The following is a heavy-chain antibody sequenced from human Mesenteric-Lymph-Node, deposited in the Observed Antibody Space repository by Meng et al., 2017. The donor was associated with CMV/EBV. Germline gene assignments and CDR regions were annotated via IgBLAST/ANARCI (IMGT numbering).Heavy chain of an antibody. J-gene: IGHJ4*02. Sequence: FTLSDYYMNWIRRAPGKGLEWVSYISRSSSYTNYADSVKGRFTIFRDNAKNSLYLQMNSLRAEDTAVYYCARFFHDSSGYYFYHFDYWGQGTLVTVSS. V-gene: IGHV3-11*06. CDR3: ARFFHDSSGYYFYHFDY. D-gene: IGHD3-22*01. CDR2: ISRSSSYT. CDR1: FTLSDYY.